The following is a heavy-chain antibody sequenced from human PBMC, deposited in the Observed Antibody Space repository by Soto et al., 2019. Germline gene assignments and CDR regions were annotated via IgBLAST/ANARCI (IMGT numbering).Heavy chain of an antibody. CDR3: ATTLYCSSTSCYESDY. D-gene: IGHD2-2*01. CDR2: IYPGDSDT. V-gene: IGHV5-51*01. Sequence: PGESLKISCKGSGYSFTSYWIGWVRQMPGKGLEWMGIIYPGDSDTRYSPSFQGQVTISADKSISTAYLQWSSLKASDTAMYYCATTLYCSSTSCYESDYCRQGTLVTVSS. J-gene: IGHJ4*02. CDR1: GYSFTSYW.